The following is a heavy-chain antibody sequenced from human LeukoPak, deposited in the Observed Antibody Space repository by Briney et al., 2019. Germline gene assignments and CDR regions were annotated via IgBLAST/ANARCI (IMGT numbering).Heavy chain of an antibody. CDR2: IYYSGST. D-gene: IGHD2-2*01. CDR3: ARGRYCSDSSCYGNWFDP. J-gene: IGHJ5*02. V-gene: IGHV4-39*01. Sequence: PSETLSLTCTVSGGFVSGRSYYWGWLRQPPGKGLEWIGSIYYSGSTYYNPPLKSRVTISVDTSQNQFSLNVISVTAADTAVYYCARGRYCSDSSCYGNWFDPWGQGTLVTVSS. CDR1: GGFVSGRSYY.